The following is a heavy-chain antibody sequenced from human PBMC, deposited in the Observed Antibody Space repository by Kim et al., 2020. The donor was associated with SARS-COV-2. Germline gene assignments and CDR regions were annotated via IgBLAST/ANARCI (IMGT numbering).Heavy chain of an antibody. J-gene: IGHJ3*02. D-gene: IGHD3-16*01. V-gene: IGHV1-69*01. Sequence: TANYAQKFQGRVTITADESTSTAYMELSSLRSEDTAVYYCASDLGAAFDIWGQGTMVTVSS. CDR3: ASDLGAAFDI. CDR2: TA.